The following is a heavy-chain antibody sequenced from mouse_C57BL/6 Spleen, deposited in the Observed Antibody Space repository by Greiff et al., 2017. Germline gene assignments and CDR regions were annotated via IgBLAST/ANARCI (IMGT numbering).Heavy chain of an antibody. CDR1: GYTFTSYW. J-gene: IGHJ1*03. Sequence: QVQLPQPGAELVKPGASVKLSCKASGYTFTSYWMHWVKQRPGQGLEWIGMIHPNSGSTNYNEKFKSKASMTVDKSSSTAYMQLSSLTSEDSAVYYCARSRTGHWYFDVWGTGTTVTVSS. V-gene: IGHV1-64*01. CDR3: ARSRTGHWYFDV. CDR2: IHPNSGST. D-gene: IGHD4-1*01.